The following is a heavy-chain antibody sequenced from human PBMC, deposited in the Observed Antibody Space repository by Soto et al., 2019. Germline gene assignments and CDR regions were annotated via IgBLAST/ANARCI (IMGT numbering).Heavy chain of an antibody. D-gene: IGHD5-18*01. CDR3: ARGDVDQYDGHGYLGRH. Sequence: EVQLVESGGGLVQPGGSLRLSCAASGFTFSIYWMHWVRQVPGKGLEWVSRMNTDGSRTSYADSARGRFVIARDDAKSTLYLQRNNLRAEDTAVYYCARGDVDQYDGHGYLGRHWGQGTLVTVSS. CDR1: GFTFSIYW. V-gene: IGHV3-74*01. J-gene: IGHJ4*02. CDR2: MNTDGSRT.